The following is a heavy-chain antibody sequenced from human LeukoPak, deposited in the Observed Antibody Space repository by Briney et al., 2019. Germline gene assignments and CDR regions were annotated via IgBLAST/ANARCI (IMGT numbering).Heavy chain of an antibody. Sequence: TGMSLRLSCAASGFSFSTYGMHWVRQAPGKGLEWVATIKQDGSEKYYVDSVKGRFTISRDNAKNSLYLQMNSLRAEDTAVYYCARGGGTFNYWGQGTLVTVSS. D-gene: IGHD2-15*01. J-gene: IGHJ4*02. V-gene: IGHV3-7*04. CDR2: IKQDGSEK. CDR3: ARGGGTFNY. CDR1: GFSFSTYG.